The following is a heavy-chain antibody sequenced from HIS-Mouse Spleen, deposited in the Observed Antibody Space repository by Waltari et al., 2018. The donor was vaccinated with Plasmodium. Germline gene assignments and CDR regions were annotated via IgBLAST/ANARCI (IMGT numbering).Heavy chain of an antibody. Sequence: QVQLVESGGGVVQPGRSLRLSCAASGFTFSSDGVHWVRQAPGKGLEWVAVISYDGSNKYYADSVKGRFTISRDNSKNTLYLQMNSLRAEDTAVYYCAKEVLGYYDFWSRPDYWGQGTLVTVSS. CDR1: GFTFSSDG. D-gene: IGHD3-3*01. J-gene: IGHJ4*02. CDR2: ISYDGSNK. V-gene: IGHV3-30*18. CDR3: AKEVLGYYDFWSRPDY.